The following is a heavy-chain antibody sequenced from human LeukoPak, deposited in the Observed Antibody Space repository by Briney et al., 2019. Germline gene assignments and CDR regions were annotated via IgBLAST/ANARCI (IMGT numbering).Heavy chain of an antibody. Sequence: SETLSLTCTVSGGSISSYYWSWIRQPAGKGLEWIGRIYTSGSTNYNPSLKSRVTMSVDTSKNQFSLKLSSVTAADTAVYYCARQVSVIGNRPPFDYWGQGTLVTVSS. CDR1: GGSISSYY. D-gene: IGHD3-22*01. CDR3: ARQVSVIGNRPPFDY. CDR2: IYTSGST. V-gene: IGHV4-4*07. J-gene: IGHJ4*02.